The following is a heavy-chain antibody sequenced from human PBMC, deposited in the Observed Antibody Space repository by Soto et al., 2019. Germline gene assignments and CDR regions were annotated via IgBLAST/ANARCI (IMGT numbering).Heavy chain of an antibody. Sequence: PSETLSLTCAVSGVSVTNGDYYWSWMRQCPEKGLEWIGNIYYSETTNYNPSLNSRLSISIDTSRNQFSLQLTSVTAADTAIYYCARQRRGGYWFDPWGLGTLVTVS. CDR1: GVSVTNGDYY. V-gene: IGHV4-30-4*01. J-gene: IGHJ5*02. CDR2: IYYSETT. CDR3: ARQRRGGYWFDP.